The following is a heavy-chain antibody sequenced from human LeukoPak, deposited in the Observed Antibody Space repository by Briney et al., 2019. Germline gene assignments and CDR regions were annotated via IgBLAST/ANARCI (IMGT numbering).Heavy chain of an antibody. CDR3: AKVLTAADYYYYGMDV. V-gene: IGHV3-9*01. D-gene: IGHD6-13*01. J-gene: IGHJ6*02. CDR1: GFTFDDYA. CDR2: ITWNGGTL. Sequence: GRSLRLSCAASGFTFDDYAMHWVRHAPGKGLEWVSGITWNGGTLGYADSVKGRFTISRDNAKNSLYLQMNSLRGEDTALYYCAKVLTAADYYYYGMDVWGQGTTVTVSS.